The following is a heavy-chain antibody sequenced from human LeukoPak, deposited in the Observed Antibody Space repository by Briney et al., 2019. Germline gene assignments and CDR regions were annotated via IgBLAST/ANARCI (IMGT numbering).Heavy chain of an antibody. D-gene: IGHD4-11*01. V-gene: IGHV4-59*01. J-gene: IGHJ3*02. CDR2: IYYSGST. CDR3: ARARYSDSRAFDI. Sequence: SETLSLTCTVSGDSISSYYWNWIRQSPGRGLEWIGYIYYSGSTNYNPSLRSRVTISVDTSKTQFSLNLSSVTAADTAVYYCARARYSDSRAFDIWGQGTLVNVSS. CDR1: GDSISSYY.